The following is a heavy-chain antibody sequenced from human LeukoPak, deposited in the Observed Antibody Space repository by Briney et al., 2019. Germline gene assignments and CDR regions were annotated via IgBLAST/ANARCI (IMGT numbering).Heavy chain of an antibody. CDR2: INPSGRSA. J-gene: IGHJ5*02. Sequence: ASVKLSCKASPYTFNKYYIHWVRQAPGQGLEWMGVINPSGRSASYAQRFQGRVTKTRDTSTSTVYMDLSSLRSEDTAVYYCARDSVELERRNWFDPWGQGTLVTVSS. CDR3: ARDSVELERRNWFDP. V-gene: IGHV1-46*02. D-gene: IGHD1-1*01. CDR1: PYTFNKYY.